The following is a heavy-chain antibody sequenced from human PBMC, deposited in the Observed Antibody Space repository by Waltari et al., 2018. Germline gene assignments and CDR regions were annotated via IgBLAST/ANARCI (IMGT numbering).Heavy chain of an antibody. V-gene: IGHV1-2*02. J-gene: IGHJ4*02. Sequence: QVQLVQSGAEVKKPGASVKVSCKTSGYTFTGYYIHWVRQAPGQGLEWMGWIKPNSGDTNYAQNFQGSVTMTRDTSTSTAYMELRRLRSDDTAVYYCARTFWGSYPLFDYWGQGTLVTVSS. CDR2: IKPNSGDT. CDR3: ARTFWGSYPLFDY. D-gene: IGHD3-16*02. CDR1: GYTFTGYY.